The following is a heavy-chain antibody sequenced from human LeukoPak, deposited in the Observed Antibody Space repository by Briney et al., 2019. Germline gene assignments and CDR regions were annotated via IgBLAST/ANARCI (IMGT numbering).Heavy chain of an antibody. J-gene: IGHJ6*03. CDR2: INPSGGST. D-gene: IGHD3-3*01. V-gene: IGHV1-46*01. Sequence: ASVKVSCKASGYTFTSYYMHWVRQAPGQGLEWMGIINPSGGSTSYAQKFQGRVTMTRDTSTSTVYMELSSLRSEDTAVYYCARDSSEPNYDFWSGCLRGDYYYMDVWGKGTTVTVSS. CDR3: ARDSSEPNYDFWSGCLRGDYYYMDV. CDR1: GYTFTSYY.